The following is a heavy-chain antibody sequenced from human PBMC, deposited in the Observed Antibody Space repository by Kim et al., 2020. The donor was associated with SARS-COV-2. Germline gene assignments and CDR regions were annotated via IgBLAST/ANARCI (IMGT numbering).Heavy chain of an antibody. V-gene: IGHV4-30-2*01. Sequence: SETLSLTCAVSGGSISSGGYSWSWIRQPPGKGLEWIGYIYYSGSTYYNPSLKSRVTISVDRSKNQFSLKLSSVTAADTAVYYCARHTGYRLGPFVYCGQG. CDR3: ARHTGYRLGPFVY. CDR2: IYYSGST. CDR1: GGSISSGGYS. J-gene: IGHJ4*02. D-gene: IGHD3-9*01.